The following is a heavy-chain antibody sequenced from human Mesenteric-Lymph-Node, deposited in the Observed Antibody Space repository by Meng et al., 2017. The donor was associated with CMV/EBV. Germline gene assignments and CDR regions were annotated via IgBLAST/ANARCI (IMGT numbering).Heavy chain of an antibody. CDR1: GFTFSSYA. CDR2: ISGSGGST. Sequence: ESLKISCAASGFTFSSYAMSWVRQAPGKGLEWVSAISGSGGSTYYADSVKGRFTISRDNSKNTLYLQMNSLRAEDTAVYYCAKLTVVTAYYYYGMDVWGQGTTVTVSS. V-gene: IGHV3-23*01. J-gene: IGHJ6*02. CDR3: AKLTVVTAYYYYGMDV. D-gene: IGHD4-23*01.